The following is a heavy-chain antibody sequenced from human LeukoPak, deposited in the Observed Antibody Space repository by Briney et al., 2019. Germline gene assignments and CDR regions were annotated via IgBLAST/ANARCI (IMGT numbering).Heavy chain of an antibody. Sequence: GGSLRLSCAASGFTFSSYWMSWVRQAPGKGLEWVANIKQDGSEKYCVDSVKGRFTISRDNAKNSLYLQMNSLRAEDTAVYYCARGRITIFGVVIREYGMDVWGQGTTVTVSS. CDR1: GFTFSSYW. J-gene: IGHJ6*02. CDR2: IKQDGSEK. V-gene: IGHV3-7*03. CDR3: ARGRITIFGVVIREYGMDV. D-gene: IGHD3-3*01.